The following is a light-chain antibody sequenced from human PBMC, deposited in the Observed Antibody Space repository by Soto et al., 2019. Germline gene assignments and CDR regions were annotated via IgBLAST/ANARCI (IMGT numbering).Light chain of an antibody. V-gene: IGLV2-14*01. CDR1: SSDVGGYNY. CDR2: EVD. CDR3: SSYTSRSTRV. J-gene: IGLJ3*02. Sequence: QSALTQPASMSGSPGQSITISCTGTSSDVGGYNYVSWYQQHPDIAPKLIIYEVDNRPSGVSNRFSGSKSGNTASLTISGLQAEDEADYYCSSYTSRSTRVFGGGTKLTVL.